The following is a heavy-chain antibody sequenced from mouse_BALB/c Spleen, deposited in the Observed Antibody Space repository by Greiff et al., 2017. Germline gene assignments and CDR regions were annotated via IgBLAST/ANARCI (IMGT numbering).Heavy chain of an antibody. V-gene: IGHV5-12-1*01. CDR2: ISSGGGST. CDR3: ASLYYRYGYFDV. D-gene: IGHD2-14*01. J-gene: IGHJ1*01. CDR1: GFAFSSYD. Sequence: EVKLMESGGGLVKPGGSLKLSCAASGFAFSSYDMSWVRQTPEKRLEWVAYISSGGGSTYYPDTVKGRFTISRDNAKNTLYLQMSSLKSEDTAMYYCASLYYRYGYFDVWGAGTTVTVSS.